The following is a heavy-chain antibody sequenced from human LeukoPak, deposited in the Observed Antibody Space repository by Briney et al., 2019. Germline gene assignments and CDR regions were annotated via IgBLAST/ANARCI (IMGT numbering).Heavy chain of an antibody. CDR1: GYTFTSYG. CDR2: ISAYNGNT. CDR3: ARDCSSTSCRTTKYYYYGMDV. Sequence: GASVKVSCKASGYTFTSYGISWVRQAPGQGLEWMGWISAYNGNTNYAQKLQGRVTMTTDTSTSTAYMELRSLRSDDTAVYYCARDCSSTSCRTTKYYYYGMDVWGQGTTVTVSS. J-gene: IGHJ6*02. V-gene: IGHV1-18*01. D-gene: IGHD2-2*01.